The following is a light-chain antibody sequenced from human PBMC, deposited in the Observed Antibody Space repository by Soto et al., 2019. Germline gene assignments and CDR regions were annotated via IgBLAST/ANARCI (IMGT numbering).Light chain of an antibody. J-gene: IGKJ4*01. V-gene: IGKV3-15*01. CDR2: GAS. CDR1: QSVSNY. CDR3: QQYHNWPPLT. Sequence: EIVMTQSPATLSVSPGERATLSCRASQSVSNYLAWYQQKPGQAPRLLIYGASTRATGIPARFSGGGSETDFPLTISSLQSEDFAGYYCQQYHNWPPLTFGGGDQGGDQT.